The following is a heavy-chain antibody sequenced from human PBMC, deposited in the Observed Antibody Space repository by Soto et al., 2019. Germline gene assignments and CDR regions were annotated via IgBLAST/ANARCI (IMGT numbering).Heavy chain of an antibody. CDR3: AKDHYDFWSGYYTGSDY. D-gene: IGHD3-3*01. CDR2: ISGSGVST. CDR1: GFTFSSYA. J-gene: IGHJ4*02. V-gene: IGHV3-23*01. Sequence: GGSLRLSCAASGFTFSSYAMSWVRQAPGKGLEWVSGISGSGVSTYYADSVEGRFTISRDNSKNTLYLQMNSLRAEDTAVYYCAKDHYDFWSGYYTGSDYWGQGTRVTVSS.